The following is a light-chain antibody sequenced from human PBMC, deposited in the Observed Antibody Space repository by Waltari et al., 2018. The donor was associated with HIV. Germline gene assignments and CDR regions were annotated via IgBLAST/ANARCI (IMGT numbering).Light chain of an antibody. J-gene: IGLJ1*01. V-gene: IGLV2-23*02. CDR2: EVT. Sequence: QSALTQPASVSGSPGQSITISCTGTNSDVGTYNLVSWYQQHPGKAPQRMIYEVTKRPSGVSSRFSGSKTGNTASLTISGLQPEDEADYYCYSYAGREGLLHVFGTGTKVTVL. CDR1: NSDVGTYNL. CDR3: YSYAGREGLLHV.